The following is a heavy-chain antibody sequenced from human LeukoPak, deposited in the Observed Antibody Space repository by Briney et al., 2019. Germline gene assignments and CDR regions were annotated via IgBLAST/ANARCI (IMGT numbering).Heavy chain of an antibody. CDR3: ATAPPTYTTSSPPWFDP. D-gene: IGHD6-6*01. CDR2: ISSGSSYI. CDR1: GFTFSSYS. V-gene: IGHV3-21*01. J-gene: IGHJ5*02. Sequence: GGSLRLSCAASGFTFSSYSMNWVSQAPGRGLEWVSSISSGSSYIYYADSVKGRFTISRDNAKNSLYLQMSSLRAEDTAVYYCATAPPTYTTSSPPWFDPWGQGTLVTVSS.